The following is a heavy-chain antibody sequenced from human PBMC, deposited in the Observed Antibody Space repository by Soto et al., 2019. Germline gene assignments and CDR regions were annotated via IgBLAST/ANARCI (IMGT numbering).Heavy chain of an antibody. CDR2: IYNSVTT. Sequence: PSEALSLTSTVRGVLINNDYWGLILQPPGPGLEWIGYIYNSVTTKYNPSLKSRVTISVDRSKNQFSLKLSSVTAADTAVYYCAREIYDFRSGCQNNWLDPWGQGTLVTVSS. CDR1: GVLINNDY. CDR3: AREIYDFRSGCQNNWLDP. V-gene: IGHV4-59*12. D-gene: IGHD3-3*01. J-gene: IGHJ5*02.